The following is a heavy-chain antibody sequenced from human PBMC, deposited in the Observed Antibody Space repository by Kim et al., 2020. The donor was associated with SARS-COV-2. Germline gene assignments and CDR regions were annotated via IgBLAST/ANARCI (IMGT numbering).Heavy chain of an antibody. CDR3: ARDLVGVGLGY. D-gene: IGHD3-16*01. CDR2: ISSSGSTI. Sequence: GGSLRLSCAASGFTFSSYEMNWVRQAPGKGLEWVSYISSSGSTIYYADSVKGRFTISRDNAKNSLYLQMNSLRAEDTAVYYCARDLVGVGLGYWGQGTLVTVSS. J-gene: IGHJ4*02. CDR1: GFTFSSYE. V-gene: IGHV3-48*03.